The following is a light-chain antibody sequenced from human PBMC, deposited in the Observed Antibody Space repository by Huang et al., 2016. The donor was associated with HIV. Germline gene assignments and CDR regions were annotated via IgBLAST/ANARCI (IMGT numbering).Light chain of an antibody. J-gene: IGKJ1*01. CDR2: TAS. Sequence: DIQMTQSPSSLSASLGDRVTITCRASQTISTDLNWLQQKPGKAPKLLISTASNLQSGVPARFSGSGSGTDFTLTISSLQPEDFATYYCQQSYSTPRTFGQGTKVEIK. CDR1: QTISTD. CDR3: QQSYSTPRT. V-gene: IGKV1-39*01.